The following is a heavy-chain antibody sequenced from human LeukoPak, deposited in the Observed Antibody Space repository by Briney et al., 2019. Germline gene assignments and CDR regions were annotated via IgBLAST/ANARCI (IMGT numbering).Heavy chain of an antibody. CDR2: ISYDGSNK. CDR1: GFTFSTYA. CDR3: ATWVFLGESGYYDY. D-gene: IGHD3-10*01. J-gene: IGHJ4*02. Sequence: GRSLRLSCAASGFTFSTYAIHWVRQAPGKGLEWVAVISYDGSNKYYADSVKGRFTISRDNSKNTVHLQMNSLRAEDTAVYYGATWVFLGESGYYDYWGQGTLVTVSS. V-gene: IGHV3-30-3*01.